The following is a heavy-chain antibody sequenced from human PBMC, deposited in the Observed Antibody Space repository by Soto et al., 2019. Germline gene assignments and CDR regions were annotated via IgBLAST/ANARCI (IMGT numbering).Heavy chain of an antibody. CDR2: ISGSGGST. Sequence: GGSLRLSCAASGFTFSSYAMSWVRQAPGKGLEWVSAISGSGGSTYYADSVKGRFTISRDNSKNTLYLQMNSLRAEDTAVYYCAKNGITGTTHYYYYGMDVWGQGTTVTVSS. D-gene: IGHD1-20*01. CDR1: GFTFSSYA. V-gene: IGHV3-23*01. CDR3: AKNGITGTTHYYYYGMDV. J-gene: IGHJ6*02.